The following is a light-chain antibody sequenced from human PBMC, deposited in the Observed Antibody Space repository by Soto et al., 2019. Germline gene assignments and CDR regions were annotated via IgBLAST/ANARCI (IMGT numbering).Light chain of an antibody. CDR2: GAS. J-gene: IGKJ1*01. Sequence: EIVMTQSPATLSVSPGARATLSCRACQSVSSNLAWYQQKPGQAPRLLLYGASTSSTGIPARFSGSGSVTEFTPTISTLQSEYFAVDYGQHYNNWLWTVGKGTKMESK. CDR3: QHYNNWLWT. V-gene: IGKV3-15*01. CDR1: QSVSSN.